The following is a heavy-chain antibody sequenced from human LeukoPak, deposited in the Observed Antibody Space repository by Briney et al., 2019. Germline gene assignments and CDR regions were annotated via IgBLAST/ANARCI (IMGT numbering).Heavy chain of an antibody. CDR3: ARKVVTRGWYFDL. CDR2: IDYSGIT. CDR1: GGSISSGDYY. Sequence: SETLSLTCTVSGGSISSGDYYWSWIRQPPGKGLEWIGYIDYSGITYYNPSLKSRVIISVGASKTQFSLKLSSVTAADTAVYYCARKVVTRGWYFDLWGRGTLVTVSS. J-gene: IGHJ2*01. D-gene: IGHD4-23*01. V-gene: IGHV4-30-4*01.